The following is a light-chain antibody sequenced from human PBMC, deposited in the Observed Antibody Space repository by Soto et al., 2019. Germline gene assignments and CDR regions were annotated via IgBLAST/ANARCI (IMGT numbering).Light chain of an antibody. J-gene: IGLJ2*01. CDR2: DVS. Sequence: QSALTQPASVSGSPGQSITISCAGTSSDVGGYNYVSWYQQHPGKAPKLMIYDVSSRPSAVSNRFSGSKSGNTASLTISGLQAEDEADYYCSSFTSSSTVVFGGGTKLTVL. CDR1: SSDVGGYNY. V-gene: IGLV2-14*03. CDR3: SSFTSSSTVV.